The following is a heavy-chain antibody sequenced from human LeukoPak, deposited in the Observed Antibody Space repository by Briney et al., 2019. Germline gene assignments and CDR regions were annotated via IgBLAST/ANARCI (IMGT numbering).Heavy chain of an antibody. D-gene: IGHD3-10*01. V-gene: IGHV4-39*02. Sequence: SETLSLTCTVSGGSISSSSYYWGWLRQPPGKGLEWIGSIYYSGSTYYNPSLKSRVTISVDTSKNQFSLKLSSVTAADTAVYYCARDLEGSGSFDYWGQGTLVTVSS. CDR3: ARDLEGSGSFDY. CDR2: IYYSGST. J-gene: IGHJ4*02. CDR1: GGSISSSSYY.